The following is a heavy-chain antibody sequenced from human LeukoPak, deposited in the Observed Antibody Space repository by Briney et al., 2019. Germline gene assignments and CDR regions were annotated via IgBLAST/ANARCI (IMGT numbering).Heavy chain of an antibody. V-gene: IGHV5-51*01. CDR3: ARDSGRGYYQYYSDY. Sequence: GESLKISCKGFGYRFTTYWIGWVRQMPGKGLEWMGIIYPGDSNTRYSPSFQGQVTIPADKSVSTVYLQWSSLKASDTAMYYCARDSGRGYYQYYSDYWGQGTLVTVSS. D-gene: IGHD3-22*01. J-gene: IGHJ4*02. CDR2: IYPGDSNT. CDR1: GYRFTTYW.